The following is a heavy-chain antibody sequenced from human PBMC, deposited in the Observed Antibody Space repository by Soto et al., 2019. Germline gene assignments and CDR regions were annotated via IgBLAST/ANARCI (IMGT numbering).Heavy chain of an antibody. Sequence: GASVKVSCKASGYTFTTYYMHWVRQAPGQGLEWMGIINPSGGSTRYAQKFQGRVTMTRDTSTSTVYMELSSLKSEDTAVYYCARGLIYDSSGYYFDYWGQGTLVTV. CDR1: GYTFTTYY. V-gene: IGHV1-46*01. CDR2: INPSGGST. J-gene: IGHJ4*02. CDR3: ARGLIYDSSGYYFDY. D-gene: IGHD3-22*01.